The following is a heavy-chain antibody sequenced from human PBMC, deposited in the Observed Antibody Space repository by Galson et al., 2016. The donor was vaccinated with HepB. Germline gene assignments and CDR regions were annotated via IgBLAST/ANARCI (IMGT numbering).Heavy chain of an antibody. CDR1: GFIFSVYN. CDR3: ARDDYFRLGY. Sequence: SLRLSCAASGFIFSVYNMNWARQAPGKGREWIAWITSSSDTMYYADSVKGRFTISRDNAKNSLYLEMNSLRDEDTAVYYCARDDYFRLGYWGQGTLVTVSS. CDR2: ITSSSDTM. V-gene: IGHV3-48*02. J-gene: IGHJ4*02. D-gene: IGHD3-16*01.